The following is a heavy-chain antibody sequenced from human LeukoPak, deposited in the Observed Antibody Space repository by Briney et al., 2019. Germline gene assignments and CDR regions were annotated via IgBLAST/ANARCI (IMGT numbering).Heavy chain of an antibody. Sequence: SETLFLTCTVSGGSMSSYYWSWIRQPPGKGLEWIGYIYNSGSTNYNPSLKSRVTISVDTSKNQFSLKLSSVTAADTAVYYCARDTRMDYLYYMDVWGKGTTVTVSS. CDR1: GGSMSSYY. CDR3: ARDTRMDYLYYMDV. J-gene: IGHJ6*03. D-gene: IGHD2-15*01. V-gene: IGHV4-59*01. CDR2: IYNSGST.